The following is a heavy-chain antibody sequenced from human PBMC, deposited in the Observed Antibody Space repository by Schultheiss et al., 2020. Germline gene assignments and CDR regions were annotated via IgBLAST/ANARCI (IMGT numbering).Heavy chain of an antibody. Sequence: ASVKVSCKASGYTFTNFGISWVRQAPGQGLEWMGWISPYNGNTNYAQKFQGRVTITADKSTSTAYMELSSLRSEDTAVYYCALDRIAVADQDYWGQGTLVTVSS. CDR1: GYTFTNFG. CDR2: ISPYNGNT. D-gene: IGHD6-19*01. V-gene: IGHV1-18*01. J-gene: IGHJ4*02. CDR3: ALDRIAVADQDY.